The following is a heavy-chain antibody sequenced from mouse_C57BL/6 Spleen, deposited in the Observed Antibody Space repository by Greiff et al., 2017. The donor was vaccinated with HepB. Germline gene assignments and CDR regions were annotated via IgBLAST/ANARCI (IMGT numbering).Heavy chain of an antibody. CDR1: GFTFSSYA. V-gene: IGHV5-4*03. D-gene: IGHD5-5*01. CDR2: ISDGGSYT. CDR3: ARGGRGLPEMDY. Sequence: DVMLVESGGGLVKPGGSLKLSCAASGFTFSSYAMSWVRQTPEKRLEWVATISDGGSYTYYPDNVKGRFTISRDNAKNNLYLQMSHLKSEDTAMYYCARGGRGLPEMDYWGQGTSVTVSS. J-gene: IGHJ4*01.